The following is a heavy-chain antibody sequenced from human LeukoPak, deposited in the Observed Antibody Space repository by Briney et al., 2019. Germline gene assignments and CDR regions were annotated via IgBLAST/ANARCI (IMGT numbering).Heavy chain of an antibody. V-gene: IGHV1-69*06. CDR2: IIPIFGTA. Sequence: SVKVSCKASGGTFSSYAISWVRQAPGQGLECMGRIIPIFGTANYAQKFQGRVTITADKSTSTAYMELSSLRSEDTAVYYCARGVAVAGPWFDPWGQGTLVTVSS. J-gene: IGHJ5*02. CDR1: GGTFSSYA. D-gene: IGHD6-19*01. CDR3: ARGVAVAGPWFDP.